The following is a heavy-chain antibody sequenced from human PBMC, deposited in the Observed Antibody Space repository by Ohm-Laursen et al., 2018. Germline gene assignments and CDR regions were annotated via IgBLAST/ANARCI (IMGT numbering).Heavy chain of an antibody. D-gene: IGHD2-21*02. Sequence: GTLSLTCTVSGGSISGYFWSWIRQSPGKGLEWIGYISDSGMTDSGSIEYNPSLKSRVTMSVDTSKNKLSLNLTSVSAADTAVYYCARGEYCGGNCPVMAFDIWGQGTMVTVSS. J-gene: IGHJ3*02. CDR1: GGSISGYF. V-gene: IGHV4-59*01. CDR3: ARGEYCGGNCPVMAFDI. CDR2: ISDSGMTDSGSI.